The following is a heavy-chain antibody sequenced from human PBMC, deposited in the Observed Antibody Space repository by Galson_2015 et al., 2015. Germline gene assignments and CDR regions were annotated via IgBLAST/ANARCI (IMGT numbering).Heavy chain of an antibody. CDR3: ARWGWLRYYDSSGYIYYYGMDV. CDR2: INHSGST. D-gene: IGHD3-22*01. J-gene: IGHJ6*02. V-gene: IGHV4-34*01. CDR1: GGSFSGYY. Sequence: SLTCAVSGGSFSGYYWSWIRQPPGKGLEWIGEINHSGSTNYNPSLKSRVTISVDTSKNQFSLKLSSVTAADTAVYYCARWGWLRYYDSSGYIYYYGMDVWGQGTTVTVSS.